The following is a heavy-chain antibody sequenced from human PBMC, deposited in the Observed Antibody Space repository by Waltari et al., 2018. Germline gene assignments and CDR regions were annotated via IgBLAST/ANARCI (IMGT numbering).Heavy chain of an antibody. J-gene: IGHJ1*01. V-gene: IGHV4-59*01. CDR2: IYHSGTT. D-gene: IGHD6-19*01. CDR1: GGSITSDY. Sequence: QVQLMESGPGLVRPSETLSLTCNVSGGSITSDYWSWVRQPPGKGLEWVGYIYHSGTTNYNPSLRIRVSISVDTSKTQFSLKLNYGTAADTAVYYCARGHSTGWYLSHWGRGALVTVSS. CDR3: ARGHSTGWYLSH.